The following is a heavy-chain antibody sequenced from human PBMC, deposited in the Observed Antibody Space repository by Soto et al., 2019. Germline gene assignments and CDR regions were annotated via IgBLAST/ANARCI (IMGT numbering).Heavy chain of an antibody. CDR2: INHSGSP. CDR1: GGSFRGYY. J-gene: IGHJ4*02. CDR3: ARGSYSGSFYY. V-gene: IGHV4-34*01. D-gene: IGHD1-26*01. Sequence: SETLSLTCAVYGGSFRGYYCSWLRQPPGQGLEWIGEINHSGSPNYNPSLKSRVTISVAPSNNQFSRKLSSVTAADTAVYYCARGSYSGSFYYWGQGTLVTVSS.